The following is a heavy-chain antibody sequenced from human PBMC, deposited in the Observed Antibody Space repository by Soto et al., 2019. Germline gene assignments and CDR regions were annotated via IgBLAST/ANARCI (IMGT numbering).Heavy chain of an antibody. Sequence: GSLRLSCTVSGFAFNNYGINWVRQAPGKGLEWVWSISKSDYTYYSDSVKGRFAISRDNAKSSVSLQMNTLRVEDTAVYYCAREDSIIIPAVSDFWGQGTLVTVSS. CDR3: AREDSIIIPAVSDF. CDR2: ISKSDYT. V-gene: IGHV3-21*01. CDR1: GFAFNNYG. J-gene: IGHJ4*02. D-gene: IGHD2-2*01.